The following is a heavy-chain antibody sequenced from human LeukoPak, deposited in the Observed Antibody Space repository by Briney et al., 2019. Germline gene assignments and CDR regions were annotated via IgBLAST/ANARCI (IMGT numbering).Heavy chain of an antibody. V-gene: IGHV3-23*01. J-gene: IGHJ4*02. Sequence: PGGSLRLSCAASGFTFSSYAMSWVRQAPGKGLEWVSAISDSGGSTYYADSVKGRFTISRDNSKNTLYLQMNSLRAEDTAVYYCAKDRDPDIVVVPAAINGYWGQGTLVTVSS. D-gene: IGHD2-2*02. CDR2: ISDSGGST. CDR1: GFTFSSYA. CDR3: AKDRDPDIVVVPAAINGY.